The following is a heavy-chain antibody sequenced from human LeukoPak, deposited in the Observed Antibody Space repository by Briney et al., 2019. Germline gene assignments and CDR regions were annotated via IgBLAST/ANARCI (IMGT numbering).Heavy chain of an antibody. D-gene: IGHD1-1*01. J-gene: IGHJ4*02. Sequence: ASVKVSCKASGGTFSSYAISWVRQAPGQGLEWMGRIIPIFGTANYAQKFQGRVTITADKSTSTAYMELSSLRSEDTSVYYCARGWYNWTEGFDYWGQGTLVTVSS. CDR3: ARGWYNWTEGFDY. CDR2: IIPIFGTA. V-gene: IGHV1-69*06. CDR1: GGTFSSYA.